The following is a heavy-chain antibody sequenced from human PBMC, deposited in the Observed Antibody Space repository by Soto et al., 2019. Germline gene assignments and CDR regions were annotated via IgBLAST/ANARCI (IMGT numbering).Heavy chain of an antibody. CDR1: GFTFSSYA. V-gene: IGHV3-30-3*01. CDR3: ARVGLGYEAFDI. Sequence: GGSLRLSCAASGFTFSSYAMHWVRQAPGKGLEWVAVISYDGSNKYYADSVKGRFTISRDNSKNTLYLQMNSLRAEDTAVYYCARVGLGYEAFDIWGQGTMVTVSS. J-gene: IGHJ3*02. CDR2: ISYDGSNK. D-gene: IGHD5-12*01.